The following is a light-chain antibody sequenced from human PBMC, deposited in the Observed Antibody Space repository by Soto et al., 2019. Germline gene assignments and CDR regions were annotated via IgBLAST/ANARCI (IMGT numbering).Light chain of an antibody. CDR2: AAS. V-gene: IGKV3-20*01. CDR3: QEYLQWPPGM. J-gene: IGKJ1*01. Sequence: EIVLTQSPGTLSLSPGGRATLSCRASQSVSSNYLAWYQQTPGQAPRLLIYAASSRATGIPDRFSGSGSGTDFTLTISRLEPEDSAVYYCQEYLQWPPGMFGQGTTVDMK. CDR1: QSVSSNY.